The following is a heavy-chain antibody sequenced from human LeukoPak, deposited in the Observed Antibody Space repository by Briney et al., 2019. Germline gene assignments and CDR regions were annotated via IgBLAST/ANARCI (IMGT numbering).Heavy chain of an antibody. CDR1: GFTLSSFA. CDR2: IVGSGAST. CDR3: AKVRVVGDYNWFFDL. Sequence: GGSLRLSCAASGFTLSSFAMSWVRQAPGKGLEWVSAIVGSGASTYYEDSVKGRFTISRDNSKNTLHLQMNSLRAEDTAIYHCAKVRVVGDYNWFFDLWGRGTLVTVSS. J-gene: IGHJ2*01. D-gene: IGHD4-17*01. V-gene: IGHV3-23*01.